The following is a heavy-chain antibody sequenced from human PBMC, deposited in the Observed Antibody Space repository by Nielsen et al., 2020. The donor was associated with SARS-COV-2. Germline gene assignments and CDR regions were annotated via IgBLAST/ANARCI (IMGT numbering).Heavy chain of an antibody. CDR3: ARPGYSSGWPLNFDY. J-gene: IGHJ4*02. CDR2: INPNSGGT. CDR1: GYTFTGYY. Sequence: ASVKVSCKASGYTFTGYYMHWVRQAPEQGLEWMGWINPNSGGTNYAQKFQGRVTMTRDTSISTAYMELSRLRSDDTAVYYCARPGYSSGWPLNFDYWGQGTLVTVSS. V-gene: IGHV1-2*02. D-gene: IGHD6-19*01.